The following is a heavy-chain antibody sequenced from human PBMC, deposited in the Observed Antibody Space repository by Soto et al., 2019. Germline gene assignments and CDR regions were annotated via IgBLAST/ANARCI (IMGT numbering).Heavy chain of an antibody. D-gene: IGHD3-10*01. J-gene: IGHJ5*02. CDR1: GFTVSSNY. CDR2: IYSGGST. V-gene: IGHV3-66*01. Sequence: GGSLRLSCAASGFTVSSNYMSWVRQAPGKGLEWVSVIYSGGSTYYADSVKGRFTTSRDNSKNTLYLQMNSLRAEDTAVYYCASSSYYGSAPFDPWGQGTLVTVS. CDR3: ASSSYYGSAPFDP.